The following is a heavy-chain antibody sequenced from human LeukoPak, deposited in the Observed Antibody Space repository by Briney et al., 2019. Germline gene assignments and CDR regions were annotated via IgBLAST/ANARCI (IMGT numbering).Heavy chain of an antibody. CDR3: ASYFDY. V-gene: IGHV3-21*01. CDR2: ISRNSDYI. CDR1: GFTFSTYT. Sequence: NSGGSLRLSCAASGFTFSTYTMNWVRQAPGKGLERVSSISRNSDYIYYADSVKGRFTISRDNAKDSLYLQMNSLRDEDTAIYYCASYFDYWGQGALVTVSS. J-gene: IGHJ4*02.